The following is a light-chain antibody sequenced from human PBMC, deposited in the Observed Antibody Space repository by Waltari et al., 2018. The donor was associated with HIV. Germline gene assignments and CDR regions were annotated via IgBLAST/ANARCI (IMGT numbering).Light chain of an antibody. Sequence: QSVLTQPPSVSGAPGQRVTISCTGSSSNIGAGYDVHWYQQLPGTATTLLIYGDNIRPSVLPDRFTGSKSGTSASLATTGLHAEDEAEYYCQSYDSSLSGWVVFGGGTKVTVL. CDR2: GDN. CDR3: QSYDSSLSGWVV. CDR1: SSNIGAGYD. V-gene: IGLV1-40*01. J-gene: IGLJ2*01.